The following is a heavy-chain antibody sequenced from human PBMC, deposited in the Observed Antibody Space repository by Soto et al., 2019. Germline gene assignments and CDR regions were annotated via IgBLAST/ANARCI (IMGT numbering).Heavy chain of an antibody. J-gene: IGHJ4*02. CDR3: AKDRGNFFDY. CDR2: ISYAGSNI. Sequence: QVQLVESGGGVVQPGRSLRLSCAASGFTFRNFAMHWVRQAPGKGLEWVAFISYAGSNIYYADSVKGRFTISRDNSRNTLYLQMNSLRAEDTAVYYFAKDRGNFFDYWGQGTQVTVSS. CDR1: GFTFRNFA. V-gene: IGHV3-30*18.